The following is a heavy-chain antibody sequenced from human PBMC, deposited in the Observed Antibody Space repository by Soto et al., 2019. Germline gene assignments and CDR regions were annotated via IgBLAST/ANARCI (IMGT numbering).Heavy chain of an antibody. Sequence: PGGSLRLSCAASGFTFSSYARSWVRQAPGKGPECVSAISSTGATTHYADSVKGRFIISRDNSKNTLYLQMNSLRAEDTAVYYCAKPGYLEQWLVRGYFDCWGQGTMVTVSS. J-gene: IGHJ4*02. D-gene: IGHD6-19*01. CDR2: ISSTGATT. CDR1: GFTFSSYA. V-gene: IGHV3-23*01. CDR3: AKPGYLEQWLVRGYFDC.